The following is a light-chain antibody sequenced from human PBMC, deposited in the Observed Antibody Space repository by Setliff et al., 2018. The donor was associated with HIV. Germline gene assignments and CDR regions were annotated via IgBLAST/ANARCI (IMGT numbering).Light chain of an antibody. Sequence: QSVLTQPASVSGSTGQSIIISCTGTSNDVGNNNYVSWYQQHPGKPTKFISYEVGIRPTGVSTRFSGSKSGNTASLTLSGLQADDEADYYCLSYTVNSSPLDVLGRATKATVL. CDR3: LSYTVNSSPLDV. J-gene: IGLJ1*01. CDR2: EVG. V-gene: IGLV2-14*01. CDR1: SNDVGNNNY.